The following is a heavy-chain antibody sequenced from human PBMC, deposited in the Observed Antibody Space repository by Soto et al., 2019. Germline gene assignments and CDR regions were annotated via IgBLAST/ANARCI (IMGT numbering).Heavy chain of an antibody. CDR3: ARKPDLYYLDS. CDR2: ISGSGGST. D-gene: IGHD2-2*01. V-gene: IGHV3-23*01. CDR1: GFTFSSYA. Sequence: PGGSLSLSYAASGFTFSSYAMSWVRQAPGKGLEWVSAISGSGGSTYYADSVKGRFTISRDNSKNTLYLQMNSLRAADAAIYFCARKPDLYYLDSWGQGTQVTVAS. J-gene: IGHJ4*02.